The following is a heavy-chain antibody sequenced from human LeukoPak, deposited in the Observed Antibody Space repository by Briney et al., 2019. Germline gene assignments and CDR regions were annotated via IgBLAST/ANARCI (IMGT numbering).Heavy chain of an antibody. CDR1: GFTFSSYS. Sequence: GGSLRLSCAASGFTFSSYSMNWVSQAPGKGLEWVSSISSSSSYIYYADSLKGRFTISRDNAENSLYLQMNSLRAEDTAVYYCARDPMVRGVIRPRYYYYGMDVWGQGTTVTVSS. J-gene: IGHJ6*02. D-gene: IGHD3-10*01. V-gene: IGHV3-21*01. CDR3: ARDPMVRGVIRPRYYYYGMDV. CDR2: ISSSSSYI.